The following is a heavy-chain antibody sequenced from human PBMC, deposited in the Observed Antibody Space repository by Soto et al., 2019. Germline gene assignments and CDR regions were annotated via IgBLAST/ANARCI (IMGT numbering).Heavy chain of an antibody. CDR1: GGSFSGYY. CDR3: ARLNWKAVTGHFDY. V-gene: IGHV4-34*01. D-gene: IGHD4-4*01. CDR2: INHSGST. J-gene: IGHJ4*02. Sequence: SETLSLTCAVYGGSFSGYYWSWIRQPPGKGLEWIGEINHSGSTNYSPSLKSRVTISVDTSKNQFSLKLSSVTAEDTAVYYCARLNWKAVTGHFDYWGQGALVTGSS.